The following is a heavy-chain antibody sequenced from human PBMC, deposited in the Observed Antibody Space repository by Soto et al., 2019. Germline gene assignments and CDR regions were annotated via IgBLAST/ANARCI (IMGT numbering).Heavy chain of an antibody. D-gene: IGHD3-3*01. Sequence: EVQLVESGGGLVKPGGSLRLSCSASGFPFSSYTMYWVRQAPGKGLEWVSSITTSSSRNIFYADSVKGRFTISRDNANNIVYLQINNLRVEDTAVYYCARDDPLFGAIPRMDIWGQGTTVTVSS. V-gene: IGHV3-21*02. CDR1: GFPFSSYT. J-gene: IGHJ6*02. CDR3: ARDDPLFGAIPRMDI. CDR2: TTSSSRNI.